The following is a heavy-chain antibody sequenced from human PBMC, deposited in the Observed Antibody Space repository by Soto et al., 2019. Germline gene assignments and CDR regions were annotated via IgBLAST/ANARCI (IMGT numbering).Heavy chain of an antibody. J-gene: IGHJ4*02. V-gene: IGHV3-23*01. CDR1: GFTFSSYA. D-gene: IGHD3-10*01. CDR2: ISGSGGST. Sequence: GGSLRLSCAASGFTFSSYAMSWVRQAPGKGLEWVSAISGSGGSTYYADSVKGRFTISRDNSKNTLYLQMNSLRAEDTAVYYCAKDQAFYGSGSYYFDYWGQGTLVTVSS. CDR3: AKDQAFYGSGSYYFDY.